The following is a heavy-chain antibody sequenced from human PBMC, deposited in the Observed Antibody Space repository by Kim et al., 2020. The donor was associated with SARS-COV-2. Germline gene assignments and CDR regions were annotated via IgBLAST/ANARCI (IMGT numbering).Heavy chain of an antibody. Sequence: SVKVSCKASGGTFSSYAISWVRQAPGQGLEWMGGIIPIFGTANYAQKFQGRVTITADESTSTAYMELSSLRSEDKAVYYCARLVEQQLVYDYWGQGTLVTVTS. D-gene: IGHD6-13*01. J-gene: IGHJ4*02. CDR1: GGTFSSYA. CDR3: ARLVEQQLVYDY. CDR2: IIPIFGTA. V-gene: IGHV1-69*13.